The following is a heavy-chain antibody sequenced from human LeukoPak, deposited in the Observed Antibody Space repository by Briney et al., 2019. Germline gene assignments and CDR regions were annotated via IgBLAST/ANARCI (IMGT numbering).Heavy chain of an antibody. J-gene: IGHJ6*03. CDR3: AKDWTGYGDYYYMDV. CDR2: IYYSGST. V-gene: IGHV4-39*02. Sequence: PSETLSLTCTVSGGSISSSGYYWGWIRQPPGKGLEWIGSIYYSGSTFYNPSLKSRVTISVDTSKNQFSLRLTSVTAADTAVYYCAKDWTGYGDYYYMDVWGKGTTVTISS. CDR1: GGSISSSGYY. D-gene: IGHD3/OR15-3a*01.